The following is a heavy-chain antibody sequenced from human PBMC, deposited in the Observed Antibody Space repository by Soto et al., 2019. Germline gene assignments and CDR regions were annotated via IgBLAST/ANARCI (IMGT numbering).Heavy chain of an antibody. D-gene: IGHD3-3*01. V-gene: IGHV1-69*12. CDR3: ARLPKYYDFWSGSPVHFDY. Sequence: QVQLVQSGAEVKKPGSSVKVSCKASGGTFSSYAISWVRQAPGQGLEWMGGIIPIFGTANYAQKFQGRVTITADESTSTAYMELSSLRSEDTAVYYCARLPKYYDFWSGSPVHFDYWGQGTLVTVSS. CDR2: IIPIFGTA. J-gene: IGHJ4*02. CDR1: GGTFSSYA.